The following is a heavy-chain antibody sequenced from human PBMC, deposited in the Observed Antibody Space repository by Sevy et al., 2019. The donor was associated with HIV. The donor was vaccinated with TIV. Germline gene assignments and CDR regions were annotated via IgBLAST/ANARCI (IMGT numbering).Heavy chain of an antibody. D-gene: IGHD2-8*02. CDR1: GFTFSYSG. CDR3: AKNTAAVGVGGFDY. J-gene: IGHJ4*02. CDR2: IQFDGSSR. V-gene: IGHV3-30*02. Sequence: GGSLRLSCAASGFTFSYSGMHWVRQAPGKGLEWVTFIQFDGSSRYYAESVKGRFTILRDNTKNTLYLQMNSLRRDDTAVYYCAKNTAAVGVGGFDYWGQRVLVTVSS.